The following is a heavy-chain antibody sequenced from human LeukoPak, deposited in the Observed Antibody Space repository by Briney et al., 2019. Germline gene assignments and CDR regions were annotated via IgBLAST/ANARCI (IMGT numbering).Heavy chain of an antibody. D-gene: IGHD3-10*01. Sequence: SETLSLTCTVSGGFISSYYWSWIRQPPGKGLEWIGYIYYSGSTNYNPSLKSRVTISVDTSKNQFSLKLSSVTAADTAVYYCARDDSVRGLNWGQGTLVTVSS. CDR1: GGFISSYY. J-gene: IGHJ4*02. CDR3: ARDDSVRGLN. V-gene: IGHV4-59*01. CDR2: IYYSGST.